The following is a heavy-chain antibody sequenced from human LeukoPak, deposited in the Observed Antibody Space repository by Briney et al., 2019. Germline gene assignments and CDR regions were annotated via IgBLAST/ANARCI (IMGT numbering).Heavy chain of an antibody. D-gene: IGHD3-9*01. Sequence: GGSLRLSCAASGFTFSSYAMHWVRQAPGKGLEWVAVISYDGSNKYYADSVKGRFTISRDNSKNTLYLQMNSLRAEDTAVHYCAKDPPLVAYYFDYWGQGTLVTVSS. CDR1: GFTFSSYA. CDR2: ISYDGSNK. CDR3: AKDPPLVAYYFDY. V-gene: IGHV3-30*04. J-gene: IGHJ4*02.